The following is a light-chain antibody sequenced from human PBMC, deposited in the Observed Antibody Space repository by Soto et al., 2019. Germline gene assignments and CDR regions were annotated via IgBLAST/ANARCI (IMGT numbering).Light chain of an antibody. CDR3: SAWDDSLKGPV. CDR1: SSTIGSNS. J-gene: IGLJ2*01. Sequence: QSVLTQPPSASGTPGQRVIMSCSGSSSTIGSNSVNWYQHLPGTAPRLLIYNDDQRPSGVPGRFSGSRSGTSASLAISGLQSEDEADYYCSAWDDSLKGPVLGGGTKLTVL. CDR2: NDD. V-gene: IGLV1-44*01.